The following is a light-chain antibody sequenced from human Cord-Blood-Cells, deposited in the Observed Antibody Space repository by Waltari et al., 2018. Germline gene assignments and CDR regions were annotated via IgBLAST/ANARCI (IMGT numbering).Light chain of an antibody. CDR2: AAS. J-gene: IGKJ1*01. Sequence: VIWMTQSPSLLSASTGDRVTISCRMSLGISSYVAWYQQKPGKAPELLIYAASTLQSGVPSRFSGSGSETDFTLTISCLQSEDFATYYCQQYYSFPRTFGQGTKVEIK. V-gene: IGKV1D-8*03. CDR1: LGISSY. CDR3: QQYYSFPRT.